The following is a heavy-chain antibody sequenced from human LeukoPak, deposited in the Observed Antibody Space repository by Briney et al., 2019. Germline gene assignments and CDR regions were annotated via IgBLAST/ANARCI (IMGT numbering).Heavy chain of an antibody. V-gene: IGHV3-23*01. CDR1: GFTFSSYA. Sequence: GGSLRLSCAASGFTFSSYAMSWVRQAPGKGLEWVSAISGSGGSTYYADSVKGRFTISRDNSKNTLYLQMNSLRAEDTAVYYCAKDLRVPFFLWDYYDSSGYYSPPMFDYWGQGTLVTVSS. D-gene: IGHD3-22*01. CDR3: AKDLRVPFFLWDYYDSSGYYSPPMFDY. J-gene: IGHJ4*02. CDR2: ISGSGGST.